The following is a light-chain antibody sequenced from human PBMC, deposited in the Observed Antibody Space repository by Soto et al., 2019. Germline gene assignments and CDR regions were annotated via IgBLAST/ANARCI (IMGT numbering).Light chain of an antibody. CDR2: GAS. CDR3: QHHGGSIT. Sequence: EIVLTQSPGTLSLSPGERATLSCRASQRVSSNSLAWYLQKPSQAPRLLIYGASNRATGIADRFSGSGSGAVFTPTISRLEADDFAVYFCQHHGGSITFGQGTRLDIK. CDR1: QRVSSNS. V-gene: IGKV3-20*01. J-gene: IGKJ5*01.